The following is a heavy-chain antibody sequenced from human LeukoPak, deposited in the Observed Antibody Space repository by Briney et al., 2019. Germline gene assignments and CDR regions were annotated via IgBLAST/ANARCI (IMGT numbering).Heavy chain of an antibody. CDR1: GFTFSNYW. V-gene: IGHV3-7*01. CDR2: IKQDGGEK. D-gene: IGHD2-15*01. CDR3: ARDLGGDSCFFDY. J-gene: IGHJ4*02. Sequence: GGSLRLSCAASGFTFSNYWMSWVRQAPGKGLEWVAKIKQDGGEKYYADSVKGRFTISRDNAKNSLYLQMNSLRAEDTAVYYCARDLGGDSCFFDYWGQGTLVTVSS.